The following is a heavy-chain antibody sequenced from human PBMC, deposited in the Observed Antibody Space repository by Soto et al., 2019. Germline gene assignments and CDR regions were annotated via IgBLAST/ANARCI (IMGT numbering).Heavy chain of an antibody. CDR1: GLTFSSYS. J-gene: IGHJ3*02. V-gene: IGHV3-48*02. CDR3: ARDWYSNALAPDAFDI. CDR2: ISSSSSNI. D-gene: IGHD5-18*01. Sequence: EVQLVESGGGLVQPGESLRLSCAASGLTFSSYSLNWVRQAPGMGLEWVSYISSSSSNIYYADSVKGRFTISRDNANNSLYLQMNSLRDGDTAVYYCARDWYSNALAPDAFDIWGQGTMVIVSS.